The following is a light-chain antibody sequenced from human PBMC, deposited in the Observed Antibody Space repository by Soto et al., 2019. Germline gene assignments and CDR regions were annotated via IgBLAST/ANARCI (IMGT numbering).Light chain of an antibody. CDR3: CSYAGSSYV. J-gene: IGLJ1*01. CDR2: DVS. CDR1: SSDVGGYNY. V-gene: IGLV2-11*01. Sequence: VLTQPRSVSGSPGQSVTISCTGTSSDVGGYNYVSWYQQHPGKAPKLMIYDVSKRPSGVPDRFPGSKSGNTASLTISGLQAEDEADYYCCSYAGSSYVFGTGTKVTVL.